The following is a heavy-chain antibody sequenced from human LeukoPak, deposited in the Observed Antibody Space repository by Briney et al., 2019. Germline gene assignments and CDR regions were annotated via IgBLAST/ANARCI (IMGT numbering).Heavy chain of an antibody. CDR2: IYSGGST. CDR1: GFTVSSNY. J-gene: IGHJ4*02. Sequence: GGSLRLSCAASGFTVSSNYMSWVRQAPGKGLEWVSVIYSGGSTYYADSVKGRFTISRDNSKNTLYLQMNSLRAEDTAVYYCASCIADQPYYFDYWGQGTLVTVSS. CDR3: ASCIADQPYYFDY. D-gene: IGHD6-13*01. V-gene: IGHV3-53*05.